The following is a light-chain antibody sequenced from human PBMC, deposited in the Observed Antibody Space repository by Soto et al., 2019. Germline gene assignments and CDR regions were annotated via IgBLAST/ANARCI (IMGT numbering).Light chain of an antibody. Sequence: EIVMTQSPATLSVSPGERATLSCRASQSVSSNLAWYQQKPGQAPRLLIYGASTRATGIPARFSGSGSGTEFTLTISSLQSEDFEVYYCQQYNKWPPCFGPGTKVDIK. V-gene: IGKV3-15*01. J-gene: IGKJ3*01. CDR2: GAS. CDR3: QQYNKWPPC. CDR1: QSVSSN.